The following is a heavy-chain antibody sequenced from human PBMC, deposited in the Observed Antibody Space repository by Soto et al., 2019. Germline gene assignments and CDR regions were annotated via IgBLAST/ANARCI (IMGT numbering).Heavy chain of an antibody. CDR3: VRGHWSFDY. V-gene: IGHV3-72*01. CDR1: VFTLSDHY. D-gene: IGHD2-8*02. CDR2: SRNKDHSYST. Sequence: EVQLVESGGGLVQPGGSLRLSCAASVFTLSDHYMDWVRQAPGKGLEWVARSRNKDHSYSTEYAASVKGRFTISRDDSQNSLYLLMTSLKAEDTAVYYCVRGHWSFDYWGQGTVVTVSS. J-gene: IGHJ4*02.